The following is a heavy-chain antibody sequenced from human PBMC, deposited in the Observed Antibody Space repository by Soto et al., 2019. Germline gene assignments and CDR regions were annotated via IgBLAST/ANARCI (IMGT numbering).Heavy chain of an antibody. CDR3: ARGYGRNFDF. V-gene: IGHV4-39*01. D-gene: IGHD5-18*01. CDR1: GGSISSNSHY. CDR2: MFYSGSS. J-gene: IGHJ4*02. Sequence: SETLSLTCTVSGGSISSNSHYWGWIRQPPGKGLEWIESMFYSGSSYYNPSLKSRVTISVDTSKNQFSLKLSSVTAADTAVYYCARGYGRNFDFWGQGTLVTVSS.